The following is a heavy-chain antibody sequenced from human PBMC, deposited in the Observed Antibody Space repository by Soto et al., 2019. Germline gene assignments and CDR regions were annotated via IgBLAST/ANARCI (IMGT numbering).Heavy chain of an antibody. CDR3: AKGVPGIAVAGTGYFQH. J-gene: IGHJ1*01. D-gene: IGHD6-19*01. CDR2: IYYSGST. V-gene: IGHV4-39*02. CDR1: GGSISSSSYY. Sequence: PSETLSLTCTVSGGSISSSSYYWGWIRQPPGKGLEWIGSIYYSGSTYYNPSLKSRVTISVDTSKNHFSLKLSSVTAADTAVYYCAKGVPGIAVAGTGYFQHWGQGTLVTVSS.